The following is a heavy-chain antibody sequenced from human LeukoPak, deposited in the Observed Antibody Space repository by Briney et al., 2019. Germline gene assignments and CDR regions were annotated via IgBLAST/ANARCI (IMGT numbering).Heavy chain of an antibody. CDR2: ISGSGGST. J-gene: IGHJ4*02. D-gene: IGHD6-19*01. CDR3: AKRSRGIAVAGHFDY. V-gene: IGHV3-23*01. CDR1: GFTFSSYA. Sequence: GGSQRLSCAASGFTFSSYAMSWVRQAPGKGLEWVSAISGSGGSTYYADSVKGRFTISRDNSKNTLYLQMNSLRAEDTAVYYCAKRSRGIAVAGHFDYWGQGTLVTVSS.